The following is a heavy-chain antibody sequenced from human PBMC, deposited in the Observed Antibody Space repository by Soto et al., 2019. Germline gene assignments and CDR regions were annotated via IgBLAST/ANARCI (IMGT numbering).Heavy chain of an antibody. Sequence: QVQLQESGPGLVKPSQTLSLTCTVSGGSISSGGYYWSWIRQHPGKGLEWIGYIYYSGSTYYNPSLKSRLTISVDTSKTQWSLMLSSVTAADTAVYYWARVGYYDGSGYNAFAIWGQGTMVTVSS. J-gene: IGHJ3*02. V-gene: IGHV4-31*03. CDR1: GGSISSGGYY. CDR2: IYYSGST. D-gene: IGHD3-22*01. CDR3: ARVGYYDGSGYNAFAI.